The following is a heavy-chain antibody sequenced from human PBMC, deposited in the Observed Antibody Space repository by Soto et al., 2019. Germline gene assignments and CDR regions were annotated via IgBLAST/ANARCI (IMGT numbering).Heavy chain of an antibody. D-gene: IGHD3-16*01. J-gene: IGHJ6*02. V-gene: IGHV1-18*01. CDR1: GYTFISYG. Sequence: QVQLVQSGAEVKKSGASVKVSCKASGYTFISYGISWVRQAPGQGLEWMGWISDNTKYAQKFQGRVSMTTDTPTSTAYMELRSLRSDDTAIYYCARVNWGKYGYYYGMDVWGQGTTVTVSS. CDR2: ISDNT. CDR3: ARVNWGKYGYYYGMDV.